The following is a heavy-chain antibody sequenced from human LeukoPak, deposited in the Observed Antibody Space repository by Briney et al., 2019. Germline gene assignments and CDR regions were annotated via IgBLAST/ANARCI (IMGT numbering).Heavy chain of an antibody. CDR2: IYHSGST. CDR3: ARLGSPGAY. V-gene: IGHV4-38-2*01. CDR1: GYSISSGYD. J-gene: IGHJ4*02. Sequence: PSETLSLTCAVSGYSISSGYDWGWIRQPPGKGLEWIGSIYHSGSTYYNPSLKSRVTISVDTSKNQFSLKLSSVTAADTAVYYCARLGSPGAYWGQGTLVTVSS. D-gene: IGHD3-10*01.